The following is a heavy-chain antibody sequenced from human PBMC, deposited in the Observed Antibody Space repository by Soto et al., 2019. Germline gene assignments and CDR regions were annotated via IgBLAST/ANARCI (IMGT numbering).Heavy chain of an antibody. V-gene: IGHV1-18*01. J-gene: IGHJ6*02. CDR1: GYSFTSYG. CDR3: GRCRTDSYAMDV. D-gene: IGHD5-18*01. Sequence: QVHLVQSGSDVEKPGASVKVSCKASGYSFTSYGIGWVRQVPGQGPEWMGWIGPYNGRTNYAQSVKGRVVMTTDISTNTVYLELRSLRSDDSAIYYCGRCRTDSYAMDVWGQGTTVTVSS. CDR2: IGPYNGRT.